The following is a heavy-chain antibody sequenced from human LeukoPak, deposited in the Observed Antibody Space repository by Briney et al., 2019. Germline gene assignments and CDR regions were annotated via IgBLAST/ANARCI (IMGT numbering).Heavy chain of an antibody. CDR2: INHSGST. V-gene: IGHV4-34*01. CDR3: ARVRAVYNYYMDV. D-gene: IGHD3-10*01. Sequence: PSETLSLTCAVYGGSFSGYYWSWIRQPPGKGLEWIGEINHSGSTNYNPSLKSRVTISVDTSKNQFSLKLSSVTAADTAVYYCARVRAVYNYYMDVWGTGTTVTISS. J-gene: IGHJ6*03. CDR1: GGSFSGYY.